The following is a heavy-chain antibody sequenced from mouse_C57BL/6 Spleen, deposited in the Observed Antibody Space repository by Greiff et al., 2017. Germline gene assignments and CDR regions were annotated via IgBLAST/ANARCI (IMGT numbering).Heavy chain of an antibody. Sequence: EVKLMESGGGLVQPKGSLKLSCAASGFSFNTYAMNWVRQAPGKGLEWVARIRSKSNNYATYYADSVKDRFTISRDDSESMLYLQMNNLKTEDTAMYYCVRDDDYPFAYWGQGTLVTVSA. CDR1: GFSFNTYA. V-gene: IGHV10-1*01. CDR3: VRDDDYPFAY. CDR2: IRSKSNNYAT. D-gene: IGHD2-3*01. J-gene: IGHJ3*01.